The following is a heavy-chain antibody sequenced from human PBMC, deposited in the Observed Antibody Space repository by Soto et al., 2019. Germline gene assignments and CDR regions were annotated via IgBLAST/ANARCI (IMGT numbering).Heavy chain of an antibody. CDR3: ARGTTASYYYYGMDV. CDR2: INPNSGGT. D-gene: IGHD5-18*01. Sequence: ASVKVSCKASGYTFTGYYMHWVRQAPGQGLEWMGWINPNSGGTNYAQKFQGRVTMTRDTSISTAYMELSRLRSDDTAVYYCARGTTASYYYYGMDVWGQGTTVTVSS. V-gene: IGHV1-2*02. J-gene: IGHJ6*02. CDR1: GYTFTGYY.